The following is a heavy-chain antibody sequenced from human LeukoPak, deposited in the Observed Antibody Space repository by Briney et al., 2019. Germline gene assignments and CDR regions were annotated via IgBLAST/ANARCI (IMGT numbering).Heavy chain of an antibody. V-gene: IGHV4-59*01. CDR3: ARDKPLDPFDI. CDR1: GGSISTYY. CDR2: IYYMGIT. J-gene: IGHJ3*02. Sequence: SETRSLTCTVSGGSISTYYWGWSRQPPGKGRDWIGYIYYMGITYYNPSLKTRVTISVDTSKNQFSLKLNGVTVADTAVYYCARDKPLDPFDIWGQGTMVTVSS.